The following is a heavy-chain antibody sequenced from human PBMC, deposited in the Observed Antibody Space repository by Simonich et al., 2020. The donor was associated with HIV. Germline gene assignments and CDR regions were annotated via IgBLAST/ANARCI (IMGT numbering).Heavy chain of an antibody. Sequence: QITLKESGPTLVKPTQTLTLTCTFSGFSLSTSGVGVGWIRQPPGKALVWLALIYWDEDKRYSPALQSRLTITKDTSKNQGVLTMTNMDPVDTATYYCAHSPGGGSGSYYNYFDYWGQGTLVTVSS. J-gene: IGHJ4*02. CDR3: AHSPGGGSGSYYNYFDY. D-gene: IGHD3-10*01. CDR1: GFSLSTSGVG. CDR2: IYWDEDK. V-gene: IGHV2-5*02.